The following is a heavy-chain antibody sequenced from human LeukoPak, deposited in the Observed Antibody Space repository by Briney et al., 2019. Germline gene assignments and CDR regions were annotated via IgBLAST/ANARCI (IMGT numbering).Heavy chain of an antibody. Sequence: SGGSLRLSCAASGFTFSSYAMSWVRQAPGKGLEWVSAISGSGGSTYYADSVKGRFTISRDNSKNTLYLQTNSLRAEDTAVYYCAKPPPGTKPPAEYFQYWGQGTLVTVSS. CDR3: AKPPPGTKPPAEYFQY. CDR1: GFTFSSYA. CDR2: ISGSGGST. D-gene: IGHD1-1*01. V-gene: IGHV3-23*01. J-gene: IGHJ1*01.